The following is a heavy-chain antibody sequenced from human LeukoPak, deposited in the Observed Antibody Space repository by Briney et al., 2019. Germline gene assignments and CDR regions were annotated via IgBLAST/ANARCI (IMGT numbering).Heavy chain of an antibody. CDR1: GYTFTGYY. J-gene: IGHJ4*02. CDR2: INPNSGDT. V-gene: IGHV1-2*02. Sequence: ASVKVSCKASGYTFTGYYMHWVRQAPGQGLEWMGWINPNSGDTNYAQKFQGGVTMTRDTSISTAYMELSRLRSDDTAVYYCRTDRYGDYGDYIDYWGQGTLVTVSS. CDR3: RTDRYGDYGDYIDY. D-gene: IGHD4-17*01.